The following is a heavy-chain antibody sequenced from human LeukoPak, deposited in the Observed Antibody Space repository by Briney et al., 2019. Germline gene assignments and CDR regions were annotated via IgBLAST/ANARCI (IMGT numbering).Heavy chain of an antibody. J-gene: IGHJ4*02. V-gene: IGHV3-48*04. Sequence: GGSLRLSCAASGFTFTTYTMSWVRQAPGKGLEWVSYITSSSSIVNYADSVKGRFTISRDNAKNSLYLQMNSLRAEDTAVYYCAKDQGRYCSSTSCYPFDYWGQGTLVTVSS. CDR3: AKDQGRYCSSTSCYPFDY. CDR1: GFTFTTYT. CDR2: ITSSSSIV. D-gene: IGHD2-2*01.